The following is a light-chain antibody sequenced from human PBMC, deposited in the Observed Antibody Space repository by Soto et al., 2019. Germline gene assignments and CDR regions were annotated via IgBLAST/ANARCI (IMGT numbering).Light chain of an antibody. J-gene: IGLJ3*02. CDR2: SDN. Sequence: QLVLTQPPSASGTPGQRVIISCSGSSSNIGSHTVNWYQQLPGMAPKLLIYSDNDRPSGIPDRFSGSKSGTSASLAISGLLSEDEADYYCATWDDSLQGRVFGGGTKLTVL. CDR3: ATWDDSLQGRV. V-gene: IGLV1-44*01. CDR1: SSNIGSHT.